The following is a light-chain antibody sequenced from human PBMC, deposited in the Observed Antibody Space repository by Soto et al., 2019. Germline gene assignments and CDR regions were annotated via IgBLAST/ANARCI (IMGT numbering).Light chain of an antibody. Sequence: QSALTQPPSASGSPGQSVTISCTGTSSDVGGYNYVSWYQQLPSKAPKLMIYEVSKRPSGVPDRFSGSKSGNTASLTVSGLQADDEADYYCSSYAGSNNLIFGGGTKLTVL. CDR2: EVS. V-gene: IGLV2-8*01. J-gene: IGLJ2*01. CDR3: SSYAGSNNLI. CDR1: SSDVGGYNY.